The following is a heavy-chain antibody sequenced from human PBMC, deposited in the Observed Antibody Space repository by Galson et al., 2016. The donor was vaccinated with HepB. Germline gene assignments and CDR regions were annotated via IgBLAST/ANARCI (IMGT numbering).Heavy chain of an antibody. CDR2: IYYDGST. D-gene: IGHD3-22*01. J-gene: IGHJ4*02. Sequence: SETLSLTCTVSGFSISNSRHFWGWIRQPPGKGLEVIGSIYYDGSTYCTPSPKSRVTISVDSSKTQFSLKLSSVTAADTAVYYCARLNYYDSSGYRTFDHWGQGTLVTVSS. CDR3: ARLNYYDSSGYRTFDH. CDR1: GFSISNSRHF. V-gene: IGHV4-39*01.